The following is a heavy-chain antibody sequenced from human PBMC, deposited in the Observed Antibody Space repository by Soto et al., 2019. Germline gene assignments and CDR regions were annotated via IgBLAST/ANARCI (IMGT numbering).Heavy chain of an antibody. J-gene: IGHJ6*02. V-gene: IGHV1-69*02. D-gene: IGHD2-2*01. CDR2: IIPILGIA. CDR3: ARLVVPAAISYGLDV. CDR1: GGTFSSYT. Sequence: QVQLVQSGAEVKKPGSSVKVSCKASGGTFSSYTISWVRQAPGQGLEWMGRIIPILGIANYAQKFQGRVTITADKPTRTAYMELSSLRSEDTAGYYCARLVVPAAISYGLDVWGQGTTVTVSS.